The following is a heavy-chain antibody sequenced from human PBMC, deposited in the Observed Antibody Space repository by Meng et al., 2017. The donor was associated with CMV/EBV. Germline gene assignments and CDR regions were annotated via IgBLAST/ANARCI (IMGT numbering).Heavy chain of an antibody. J-gene: IGHJ6*02. Sequence: GESLKISCAASGFTFSSYAMHWVRQAPGKGLEWVAVISYDGSNKYYADSVKGRFTISRDNSKNTLYLQMNSLRAEDTAVYYCARTGKKWELLPYYYYYGMDVWGQGTTVTVSS. CDR1: GFTFSSYA. D-gene: IGHD1-26*01. CDR2: ISYDGSNK. CDR3: ARTGKKWELLPYYYYYGMDV. V-gene: IGHV3-30*04.